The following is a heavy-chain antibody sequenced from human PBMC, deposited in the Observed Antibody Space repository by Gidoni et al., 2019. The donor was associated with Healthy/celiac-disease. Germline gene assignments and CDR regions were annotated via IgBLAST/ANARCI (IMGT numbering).Heavy chain of an antibody. V-gene: IGHV1-69*01. J-gene: IGHJ6*02. D-gene: IGHD2-2*01. CDR3: ASKSIDIVVVPAAIRRNYYYYYGMDV. CDR2: IIPIFGTA. CDR1: GGTFSSYA. Sequence: VQLVQSGAEVKKPGSSVKVSCKASGGTFSSYAISCVRQAPGQGLEWLGGIIPIFGTANYAQKVQGRVTITADESTSTAYMELSSLRSEDTAVYYCASKSIDIVVVPAAIRRNYYYYYGMDVWGQGTTVTVSS.